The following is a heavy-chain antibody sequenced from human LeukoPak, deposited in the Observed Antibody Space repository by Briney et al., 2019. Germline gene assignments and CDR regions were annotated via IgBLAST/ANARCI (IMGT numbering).Heavy chain of an antibody. CDR1: GFTFSSYA. D-gene: IGHD3-22*01. V-gene: IGHV3-23*01. CDR3: ANVAPGHYDSSGYYPEAFDI. Sequence: PGGSLRLSCAASGFTFSSYAMSWVRQAPGKGLEWVSAISGSGGSTYYADSVKGRFTISRDNSKNTLYLQMNSLRAEDTAVYHCANVAPGHYDSSGYYPEAFDIWGQGTMVTVSS. CDR2: ISGSGGST. J-gene: IGHJ3*02.